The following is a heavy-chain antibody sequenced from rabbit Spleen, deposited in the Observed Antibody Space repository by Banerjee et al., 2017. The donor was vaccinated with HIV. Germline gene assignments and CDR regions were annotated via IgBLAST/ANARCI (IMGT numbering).Heavy chain of an antibody. CDR1: GFSFSSGYY. V-gene: IGHV1S40*01. Sequence: QSLEESGGDLVKPGASLTLTCTASGFSFSSGYYMCWVRQAPGKGLEWISCIAGSSSGFTYSATWAKGRFTISKTSSTTVTLQMTSLTAADTATYFCARDLTGVIGWNFGWWGQGTLVTVS. J-gene: IGHJ3*01. D-gene: IGHD4-1*01. CDR2: IAGSSSGFT. CDR3: ARDLTGVIGWNFGW.